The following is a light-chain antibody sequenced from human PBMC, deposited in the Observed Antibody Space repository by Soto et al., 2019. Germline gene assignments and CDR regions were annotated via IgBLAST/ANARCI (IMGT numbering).Light chain of an antibody. CDR1: SSDVGGYNY. CDR3: CSYAGSFTLGV. J-gene: IGLJ1*01. Sequence: QSVLTQPRSVSGSPGQSVTISCTGTSSDVGGYNYVSWYQQHPGKAPKLMIYDVSERPSGVPDRFSGSKSGNTASLTISGLQAEDEAAYYCCSYAGSFTLGVFGTGTKVTVL. V-gene: IGLV2-11*01. CDR2: DVS.